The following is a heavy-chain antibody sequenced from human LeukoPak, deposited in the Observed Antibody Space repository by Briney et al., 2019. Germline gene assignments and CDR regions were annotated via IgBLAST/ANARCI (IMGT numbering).Heavy chain of an antibody. J-gene: IGHJ4*02. Sequence: PSETLSLTCAVSGGSIRSYYWTWIRQPPGKGLEWIGNIYYSGDTNYNPTLKSRVTISVDTSKNQFSLKLNSVTAADTAVYYCARLGPAAGTSFDYWGQGTLVTVSS. CDR3: ARLGPAAGTSFDY. CDR1: GGSIRSYY. V-gene: IGHV4-59*08. D-gene: IGHD6-13*01. CDR2: IYYSGDT.